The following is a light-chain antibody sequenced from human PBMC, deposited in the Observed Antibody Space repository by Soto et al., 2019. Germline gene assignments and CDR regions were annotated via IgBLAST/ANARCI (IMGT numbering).Light chain of an antibody. CDR2: AAS. CDR1: QSVSGSY. CDR3: QQYGSSPGYT. V-gene: IGKV3-20*01. J-gene: IGKJ2*01. Sequence: ENVLTQSPSTLSLSPGEGATLSCRASQSVSGSYLAWYQHKPGQAPRLLIYAASSRATGIPDRFSGSGSGTDFTLTISRLEPDDVAVYYCQQYGSSPGYTFGQGTKLEIK.